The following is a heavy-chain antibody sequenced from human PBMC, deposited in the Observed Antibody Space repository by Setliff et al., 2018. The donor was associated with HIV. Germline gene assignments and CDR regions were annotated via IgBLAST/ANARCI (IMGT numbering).Heavy chain of an antibody. D-gene: IGHD3-16*01. CDR1: GITFSSYA. CDR3: AREIRTVYTGGHYFYGIDV. CDR2: ITASGGKT. J-gene: IGHJ6*02. V-gene: IGHV3-23*01. Sequence: GESLKISCAANGITFSSYAMTWVRQAPGKGLNWVSSITASGGKTYYADSVKGRFTISRENARNSLYLQMNSLRVGDTAVYYCAREIRTVYTGGHYFYGIDVWGQGTAVTVSS.